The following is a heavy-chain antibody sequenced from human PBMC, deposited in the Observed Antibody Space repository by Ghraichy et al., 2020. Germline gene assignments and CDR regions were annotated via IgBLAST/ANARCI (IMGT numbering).Heavy chain of an antibody. V-gene: IGHV4-4*02. D-gene: IGHD2-2*03. CDR2: IYHRGST. CDR3: ARDINGYCSSTSCYAGDYYYGMDV. CDR1: GGSISSSNW. Sequence: SETLSLTCAVSGGSISSSNWWSWVRQPPGKGLEWIGEIYHRGSTNYNPSLKSRVTISVDKSKNQFSLKLSSVTAADTAVYFCARDINGYCSSTSCYAGDYYYGMDVWGQGTTVTVSS. J-gene: IGHJ6*02.